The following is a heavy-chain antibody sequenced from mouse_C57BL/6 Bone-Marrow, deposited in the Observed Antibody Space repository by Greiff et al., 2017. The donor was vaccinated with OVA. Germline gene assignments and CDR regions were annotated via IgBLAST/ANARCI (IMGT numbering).Heavy chain of an antibody. Sequence: VQLQQSGPVLVKPGASVKMSCKASGYTFTDYYMNWVKQSHGKSLEWIGVINPYNGGTSYNQKFKGKATLTVYKSSSTAYMELNSLTSEDSAVYYCARSNDGYYGGFAYWGQGTLVTVSA. CDR2: INPYNGGT. CDR1: GYTFTDYY. J-gene: IGHJ3*01. V-gene: IGHV1-19*01. CDR3: ARSNDGYYGGFAY. D-gene: IGHD2-3*01.